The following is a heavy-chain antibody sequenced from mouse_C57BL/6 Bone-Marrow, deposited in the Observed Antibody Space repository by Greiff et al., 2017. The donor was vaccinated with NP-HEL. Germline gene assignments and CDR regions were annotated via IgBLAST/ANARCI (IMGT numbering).Heavy chain of an antibody. CDR3: ASEKYYWAWFAY. J-gene: IGHJ3*01. CDR2: IYPRSGNT. D-gene: IGHD1-1*01. V-gene: IGHV1-81*01. CDR1: GYTFTSYG. Sequence: QVQLQQSGAELARPGASVKLSCKASGYTFTSYGISWVKQRTGQGLEWIGEIYPRSGNTYYNVKFKGKATLTADKSASTAYMGLRSLTSEDSAVYFGASEKYYWAWFAYWGQGTLVTVSA.